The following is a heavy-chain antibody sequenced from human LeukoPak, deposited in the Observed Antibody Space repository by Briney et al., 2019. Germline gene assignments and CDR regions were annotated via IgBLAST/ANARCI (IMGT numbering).Heavy chain of an antibody. V-gene: IGHV3-21*01. CDR1: GFTFSIYS. D-gene: IGHD5-24*01. CDR2: ISNRSGYK. J-gene: IGHJ4*02. Sequence: GGSLRLSCAASGFTFSIYSMNWVRQAPGKGLEWVSSISNRSGYKYYAESLKGRFTISRDNAKNSLYLQVNSLRAEDTAVYYCARQSGDDYNHFDYWGQGTLVTVSS. CDR3: ARQSGDDYNHFDY.